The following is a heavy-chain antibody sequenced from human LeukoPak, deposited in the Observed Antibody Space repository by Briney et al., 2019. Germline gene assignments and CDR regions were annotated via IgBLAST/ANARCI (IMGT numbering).Heavy chain of an antibody. J-gene: IGHJ4*02. D-gene: IGHD6-13*01. CDR3: ARFLSSSWYYFDY. Sequence: ASVRVSCKASGYTFTSYDINWVRQATGQGLEWMGWMNPNSGNTGYAKKFQGRVTITRNTSISTAYMELSSLRSEDTAVYYCARFLSSSWYYFDYWGQGTLVTVSS. CDR2: MNPNSGNT. CDR1: GYTFTSYD. V-gene: IGHV1-8*03.